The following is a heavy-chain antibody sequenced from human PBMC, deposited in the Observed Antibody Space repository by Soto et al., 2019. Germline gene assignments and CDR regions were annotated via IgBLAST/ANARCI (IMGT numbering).Heavy chain of an antibody. J-gene: IGHJ4*02. CDR2: VYGSDDK. CDR1: GFSLTTSALA. D-gene: IGHD1-1*01. CDR3: VRRNDPYYFDY. V-gene: IGHV2-5*04. Sequence: GSGPTLVNPTQTLTLTCTFSGFSLTTSALAVGWIRQPPGKALEWLAIVYGSDDKFYSPSLRSRLTIIKDSSKNRVVLILTDMDPVDTGTYFCVRRNDPYYFDYWGQGTLVTVSS.